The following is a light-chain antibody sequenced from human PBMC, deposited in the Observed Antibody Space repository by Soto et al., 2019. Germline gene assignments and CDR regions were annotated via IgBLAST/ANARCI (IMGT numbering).Light chain of an antibody. CDR3: QQYGNSPRT. CDR2: GAS. CDR1: QSISTNY. Sequence: EIVLTQSPGTLSLSPGERATLSCRASQSISTNYLAWFQHKPGQAPRLLIYGASSRATGIPDRFSGSGSGTEFTPTISRLEPEDFAVYFCQQYGNSPRTFGPGTKLEI. J-gene: IGKJ2*02. V-gene: IGKV3-20*01.